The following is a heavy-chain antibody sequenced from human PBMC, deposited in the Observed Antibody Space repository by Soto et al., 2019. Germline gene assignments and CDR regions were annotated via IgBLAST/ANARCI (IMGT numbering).Heavy chain of an antibody. CDR2: IYYSGNT. J-gene: IGHJ4*02. CDR3: ARLEGLATTSYYFDF. Sequence: SLPLSPSCPVSGGSISSGDYYWSWIRQPPGKGLEWIGYIYYSGNTYYNPSLQTRVTISLDKSKSQFSLKLNSVTAADSAVYFCARLEGLATTSYYFDFWGQGALVTVSS. V-gene: IGHV4-30-4*01. CDR1: GGSISSGDYY. D-gene: IGHD3-9*01.